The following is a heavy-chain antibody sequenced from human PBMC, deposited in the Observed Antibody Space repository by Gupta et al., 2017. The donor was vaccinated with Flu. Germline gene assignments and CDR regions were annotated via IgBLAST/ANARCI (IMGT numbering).Heavy chain of an antibody. CDR2: INFDGSEK. CDR1: GFTFSSFW. V-gene: IGHV3-7*01. Sequence: DVQLVESGGGLVQPGGSLRLSCTDSGFTFSSFWMSWVRQAPGKGLEWVANINFDGSEKYYVDSVKGRFTISRDNAKNSLYLQLNSLRAEDTAVYYCASPHLFCGGDCYRSAFDIWGQGTVVTVSS. J-gene: IGHJ3*02. CDR3: ASPHLFCGGDCYRSAFDI. D-gene: IGHD2-21*01.